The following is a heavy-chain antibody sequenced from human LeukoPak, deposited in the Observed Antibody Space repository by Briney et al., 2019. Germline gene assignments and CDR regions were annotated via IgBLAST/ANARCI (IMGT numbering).Heavy chain of an antibody. CDR2: INHSGST. J-gene: IGHJ4*02. CDR3: ARLPTITFFDY. V-gene: IGHV4-34*01. Sequence: SETLSLTCAVYGGSFSGYYWSWIRQPPGKGLEWIGEINHSGSTNYNPSLKSRVTISVDTSKNQFYLKLSSVTAADTAVYYCARLPTITFFDYWGQGTLVTVSS. D-gene: IGHD5-12*01. CDR1: GGSFSGYY.